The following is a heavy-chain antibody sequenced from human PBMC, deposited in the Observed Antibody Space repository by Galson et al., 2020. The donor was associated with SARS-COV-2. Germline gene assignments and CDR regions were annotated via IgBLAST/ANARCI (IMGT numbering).Heavy chain of an antibody. Sequence: GRSLRLNRAASGFTFSSYDMHWVRQPTGKRLEWVSAIDTAAYTYYTDSVKGRFTISRENAKKSLYLQMNSLRAEDTAVYYWAKIAATGDAFDIWGQVAMVSVSA. CDR1: GFTFSSYD. J-gene: IGHJ3*02. CDR2: IDTAAYT. CDR3: AKIAATGDAFDI. V-gene: IGHV3-13*01. D-gene: IGHD6-13*01.